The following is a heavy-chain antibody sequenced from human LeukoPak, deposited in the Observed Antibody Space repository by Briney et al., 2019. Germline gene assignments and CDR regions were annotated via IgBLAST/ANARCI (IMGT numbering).Heavy chain of an antibody. J-gene: IGHJ4*02. V-gene: IGHV3-11*01. D-gene: IGHD5-18*01. CDR3: ARVSSSGYGVSSGLFY. Sequence: KSGGSLRLSCAASGFTFSDYYLSWIRQAPGKGLEWVSYIGGNDPTIYYADSVRGRFTISRDNAKNSLYLQMNSLRAEVTAVYYCARVSSSGYGVSSGLFYWGQGTLVTVSS. CDR1: GFTFSDYY. CDR2: IGGNDPTI.